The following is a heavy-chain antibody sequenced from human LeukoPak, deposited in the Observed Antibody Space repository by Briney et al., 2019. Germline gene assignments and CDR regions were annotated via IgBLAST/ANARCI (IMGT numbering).Heavy chain of an antibody. V-gene: IGHV1-46*01. D-gene: IGHD3-22*01. CDR2: INLSGGST. CDR3: ARVVNYYYDSSGYALDAFDI. Sequence: GASVKVSCKASGYTFTSYHMHWVRQAPGQGLEWMGKINLSGGSTTYAQKFQGRVTITADESTSTAYMELSSLRSEDTAVYYCARVVNYYYDSSGYALDAFDIWGQGTMVTVSS. J-gene: IGHJ3*02. CDR1: GYTFTSYH.